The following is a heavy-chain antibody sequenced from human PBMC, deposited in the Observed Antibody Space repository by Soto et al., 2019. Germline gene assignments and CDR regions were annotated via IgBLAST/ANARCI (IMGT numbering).Heavy chain of an antibody. J-gene: IGHJ4*02. V-gene: IGHV3-11*01. Sequence: LSLTCTVSGGSISSGDYYWSWIRQAPGKGLEWVSYISSTTNTIQYADSVKGRFTISRDNAKTSLYLQVNSLRAEDTAVYYFARILTPGPDFWSGFSVDYWGQGTLVTVSS. CDR1: GGSISSGDYY. CDR3: ARILTPGPDFWSGFSVDY. CDR2: ISSTTNTI. D-gene: IGHD3-3*01.